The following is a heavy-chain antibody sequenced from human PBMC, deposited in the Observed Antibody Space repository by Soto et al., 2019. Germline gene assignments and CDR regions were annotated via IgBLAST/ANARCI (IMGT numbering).Heavy chain of an antibody. J-gene: IGHJ3*02. CDR1: GDSVSSNSAA. D-gene: IGHD6-19*01. V-gene: IGHV6-1*01. CDR3: ARGSFAVAGTGDLAFDI. Sequence: PSQTLSLTCAISGDSVSSNSAAWNWIRQSPSRGLELLGRTYYRSKWYNDYAVSVKSRITINPDTSKNQFSLQLNSVTPEDTAVYYCARGSFAVAGTGDLAFDIWGQGTMVTVSS. CDR2: TYYRSKWYN.